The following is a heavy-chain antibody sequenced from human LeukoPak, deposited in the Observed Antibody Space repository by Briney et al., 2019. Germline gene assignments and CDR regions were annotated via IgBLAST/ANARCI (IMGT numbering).Heavy chain of an antibody. V-gene: IGHV3-23*01. CDR1: GFTFSYYG. J-gene: IGHJ2*01. D-gene: IGHD4-17*01. CDR3: AKDRDYGDYWYFDL. Sequence: PGGSLRLSCAASGFTFSYYGMGWVRQAPGKGLEWVSALSGSGVVTYHADSVKGRFTISRDNSKNTLYLQMNFLRADDTAVYFCAKDRDYGDYWYFDLWGRGTLVTVSS. CDR2: LSGSGVVT.